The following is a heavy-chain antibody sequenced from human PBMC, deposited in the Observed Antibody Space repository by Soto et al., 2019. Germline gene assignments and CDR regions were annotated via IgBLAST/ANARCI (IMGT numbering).Heavy chain of an antibody. V-gene: IGHV3-72*01. J-gene: IGHJ4*02. Sequence: EVQLVESGGALVQPGGSLRLSCAASGFTFSDHHMDWVRQAPGKGLEWVGRTRNKGNSYTTEYAASVKGRYTISRDESINSLDMQMNRLKSGDTAVYYWAFVGATMAYWGQGTLVTVSS. CDR3: AFVGATMAY. CDR2: TRNKGNSYTT. D-gene: IGHD1-26*01. CDR1: GFTFSDHH.